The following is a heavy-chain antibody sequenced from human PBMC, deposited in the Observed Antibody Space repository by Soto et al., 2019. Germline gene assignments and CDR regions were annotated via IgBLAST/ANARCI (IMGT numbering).Heavy chain of an antibody. CDR3: ARESIAARFDYYYGMDV. V-gene: IGHV4-34*01. CDR1: GGSFSGYY. J-gene: IGHJ6*02. Sequence: SETLSLSCSVYGGSFSGYYLSWIRQPPGKGLEWIGEINHSGSTNYNPSLKSRVTISVDTSKNQFSLKLSSVTAADTAVYYCARESIAARFDYYYGMDVWGQGTTVTVSS. CDR2: INHSGST. D-gene: IGHD6-6*01.